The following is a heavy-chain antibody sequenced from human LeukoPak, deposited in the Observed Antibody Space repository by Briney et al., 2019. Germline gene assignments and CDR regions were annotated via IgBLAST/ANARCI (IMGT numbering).Heavy chain of an antibody. CDR1: GGTFSSYT. CDR3: ARGLRVNYDFWSGYGYYMDV. D-gene: IGHD3-3*01. Sequence: ASVKVSCKASGGTFSSYTISWVRQAPGQGLEWMGRIIPILGIANYAQKFQGRVTITADKSTSTAYMELSSLRSEDTAVYYCARGLRVNYDFWSGYGYYMDVWGKGTTVTVSS. V-gene: IGHV1-69*02. CDR2: IIPILGIA. J-gene: IGHJ6*03.